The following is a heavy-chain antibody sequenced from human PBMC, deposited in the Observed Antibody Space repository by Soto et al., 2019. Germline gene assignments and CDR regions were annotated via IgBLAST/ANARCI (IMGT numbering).Heavy chain of an antibody. CDR3: ARGGIAAAAGRGWFDP. J-gene: IGHJ5*02. CDR2: INPNSGGT. Sequence: QVQLVQSGAEVKKPGASVKVSCKASGYTFTGYYMHWVRQAPGQGLEWMGWINPNSGGTNYAQKFQGRVTMTRDTSISTAYMEMSRLRSDDTAVYYCARGGIAAAAGRGWFDPWGQGTLVTVSS. D-gene: IGHD6-13*01. V-gene: IGHV1-2*02. CDR1: GYTFTGYY.